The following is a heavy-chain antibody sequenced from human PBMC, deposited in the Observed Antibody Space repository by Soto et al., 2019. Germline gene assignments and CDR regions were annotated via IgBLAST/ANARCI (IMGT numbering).Heavy chain of an antibody. CDR1: GFIFSNYV. CDR3: AKRPRALLTFDY. J-gene: IGHJ4*02. Sequence: EVQLGDSGGGSVQPGGSLRLSCAASGFIFSNYVMSWVRQAPGKGLEWVSSISDSGGTSYYADSVKGRFTISRDNSKNTLYLQTNSLRAEDTAIYYCAKRPRALLTFDYWGQGTLVTVSS. V-gene: IGHV3-23*04. D-gene: IGHD1-26*01. CDR2: ISDSGGTS.